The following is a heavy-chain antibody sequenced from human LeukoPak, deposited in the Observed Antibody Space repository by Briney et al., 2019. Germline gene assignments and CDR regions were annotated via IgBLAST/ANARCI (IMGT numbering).Heavy chain of an antibody. Sequence: GGSLRLSCAASGLTFTSYGMHWVRQAPGKGLDWVATISYDGRKKDYADSVKGRFTISRDSSKSTLFLQMDSLRPEDTAIYYCARDLSGSYSPDYWGQGTLVTVSS. CDR1: GLTFTSYG. D-gene: IGHD1-26*01. CDR3: ARDLSGSYSPDY. J-gene: IGHJ4*02. CDR2: ISYDGRKK. V-gene: IGHV3-30*04.